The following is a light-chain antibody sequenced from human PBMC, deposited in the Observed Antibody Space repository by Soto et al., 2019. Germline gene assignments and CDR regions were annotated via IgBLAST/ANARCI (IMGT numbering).Light chain of an antibody. CDR1: SSDIGSYNL. Sequence: QSVLTQPASVSGSPGQSITISCTGTSSDIGSYNLVSWYQQHPDKAPKLMIYEDTKRPSGVSNRFSGSKSGNTASLTISGLQAEDEADYYCCSYAGASTVVFGGGTKLTVL. V-gene: IGLV2-23*01. CDR2: EDT. CDR3: CSYAGASTVV. J-gene: IGLJ3*02.